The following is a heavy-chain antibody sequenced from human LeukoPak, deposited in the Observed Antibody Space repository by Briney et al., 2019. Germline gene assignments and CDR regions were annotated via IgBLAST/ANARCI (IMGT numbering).Heavy chain of an antibody. J-gene: IGHJ4*02. V-gene: IGHV3-23*01. CDR2: IGSDYKT. Sequence: PGGSLRLSCAASGFTIGGFAMTWVRQAPGKGLEWVSSIGSDYKTHYSESVEGRFAISRDNSQSTVFLQMNSLRAEDTALYYCARDPDHSSGWSGLDYWGQGTLVTVSS. CDR1: GFTIGGFA. D-gene: IGHD6-19*01. CDR3: ARDPDHSSGWSGLDY.